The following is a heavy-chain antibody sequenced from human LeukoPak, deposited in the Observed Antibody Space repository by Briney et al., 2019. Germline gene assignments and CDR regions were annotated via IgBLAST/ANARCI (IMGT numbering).Heavy chain of an antibody. D-gene: IGHD3-3*01. CDR1: GFTFSSYW. Sequence: GGSLRLSCAASGFTFSSYWMSWVRQAPGKGLEWVANIKQDGSGKYYVDSVKGRFTISRDNAKNSLYLQMNSLRAEDTAVYYCARGDYDFWSGYDYWGQGTLVTVSS. CDR2: IKQDGSGK. CDR3: ARGDYDFWSGYDY. J-gene: IGHJ4*02. V-gene: IGHV3-7*01.